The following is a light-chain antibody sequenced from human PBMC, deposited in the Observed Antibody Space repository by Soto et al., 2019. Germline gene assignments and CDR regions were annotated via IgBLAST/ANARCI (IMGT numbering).Light chain of an antibody. CDR1: ERVSSSY. V-gene: IGKV3-20*01. J-gene: IGKJ2*03. Sequence: PGESATLSCRASERVSSSYLAWYQQRRGQAPRLLIYDTSSRATGIPDRFTGSGSGTDFTLTISRVEPADFAVYYCQQYGRSPLYSFGQGTQLEIK. CDR2: DTS. CDR3: QQYGRSPLYS.